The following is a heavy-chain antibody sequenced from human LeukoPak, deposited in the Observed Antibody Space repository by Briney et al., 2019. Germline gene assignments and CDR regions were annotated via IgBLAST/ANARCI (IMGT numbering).Heavy chain of an antibody. CDR3: ARGTVLLWFGVDY. J-gene: IGHJ4*02. Sequence: PGGSLRLSCAASGFIFSSCAMHWVRQAPGKGLEWLAVISYDGSQKFYEDSVKGRFTISRDNAKNMLYLQMNSLRVEDTAVYYCARGTVLLWFGVDYWGQGTLVLVSS. V-gene: IGHV3-30*04. D-gene: IGHD3-10*01. CDR2: ISYDGSQK. CDR1: GFIFSSCA.